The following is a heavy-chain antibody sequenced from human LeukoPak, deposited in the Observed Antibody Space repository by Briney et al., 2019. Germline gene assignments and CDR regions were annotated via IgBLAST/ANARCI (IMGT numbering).Heavy chain of an antibody. D-gene: IGHD3-10*01. V-gene: IGHV3-7*01. CDR1: GFTFSSYW. CDR3: ARDSIPYYYGSGSHITSYYYYGMDV. CDR2: MYQDGSEK. Sequence: QSGGSLRLSCAASGFTFSSYWMSWVRQAPGKGLEWVANMYQDGSEKYYVDSVKGRFTISRDNAKNTLYLQMNSLRAEDTAVYYCARDSIPYYYGSGSHITSYYYYGMDVWGQGTTVTVSS. J-gene: IGHJ6*02.